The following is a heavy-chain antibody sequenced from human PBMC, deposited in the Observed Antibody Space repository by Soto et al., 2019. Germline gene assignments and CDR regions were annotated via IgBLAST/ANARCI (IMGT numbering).Heavy chain of an antibody. J-gene: IGHJ6*02. CDR2: ISYDGSNK. D-gene: IGHD3-3*01. CDR1: GFTFSSYA. Sequence: GGSLRLSCAASGFTFSSYAMHWVRQAPGKGLEWVAVISYDGSNKYYADSVKGRFTISRDNSKNTLYLQMNSLRAEDTAVYYCARGAVGSEWPIWRRDYYYYGMDVWGQGTTVTVSS. V-gene: IGHV3-30-3*01. CDR3: ARGAVGSEWPIWRRDYYYYGMDV.